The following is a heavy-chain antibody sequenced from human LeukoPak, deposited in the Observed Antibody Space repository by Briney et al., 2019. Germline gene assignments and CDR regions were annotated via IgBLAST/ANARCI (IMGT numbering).Heavy chain of an antibody. V-gene: IGHV3-20*01. J-gene: IGHJ6*02. CDR3: ARAYYYDSSGPGMDV. CDR2: INWNGGST. CDR1: GFTFDDYG. Sequence: SGGSLRLSCTASGFTFDDYGMSWVRQAPGKGLEWVSGINWNGGSTGYADSVKGRFTISRDNAKNSLYLQMNSLRAEDTALYHCARAYYYDSSGPGMDVWGQGTTVTVSS. D-gene: IGHD3-22*01.